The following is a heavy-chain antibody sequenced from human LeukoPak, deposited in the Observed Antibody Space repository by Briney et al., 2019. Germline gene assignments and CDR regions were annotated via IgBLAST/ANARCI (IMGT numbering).Heavy chain of an antibody. D-gene: IGHD1-26*01. J-gene: IGHJ3*02. V-gene: IGHV3-9*03. CDR3: AKGTVGATRAAFDI. Sequence: GGSLRLSCAASGFTFDDYAMHWVRQAPGKGLEWVSGISWNSGSIGYADSVKGRFAISRDNAKNSLYLQMNSLRAEDMALYYCAKGTVGATRAAFDIWGQGTMATVSS. CDR2: ISWNSGSI. CDR1: GFTFDDYA.